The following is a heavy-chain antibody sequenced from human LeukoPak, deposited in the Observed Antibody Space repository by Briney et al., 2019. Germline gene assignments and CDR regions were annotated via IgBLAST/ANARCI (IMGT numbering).Heavy chain of an antibody. CDR3: ARGKRGAPYLYNWFDP. V-gene: IGHV1-2*02. J-gene: IGHJ5*02. D-gene: IGHD1-26*01. CDR1: GYTFTGYY. CDR2: INPNSGGT. Sequence: AASVKVSCKASGYTFTGYYMHCVRQAPGQGLEWMGWINPNSGGTNYAQKFQGRVTMTRDTSISTAYMELSRLRSDDTAVYYCARGKRGAPYLYNWFDPWGQGTLVTVSS.